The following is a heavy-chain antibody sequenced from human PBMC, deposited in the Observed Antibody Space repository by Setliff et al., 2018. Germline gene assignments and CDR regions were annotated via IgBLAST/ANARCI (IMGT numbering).Heavy chain of an antibody. CDR1: GGSFSGYF. Sequence: SETLSLTCAVYGGSFSGYFWSWLRQPPGKGLEWIGEINHSGSTNYNPSLKSRVTISVDTSKNQFSLNLSSVTAADTAVYYCARRGPYYYDNSGYYFLNTCDIWGQGTMVTVS. CDR3: ARRGPYYYDNSGYYFLNTCDI. D-gene: IGHD3-22*01. J-gene: IGHJ3*02. CDR2: INHSGST. V-gene: IGHV4-34*01.